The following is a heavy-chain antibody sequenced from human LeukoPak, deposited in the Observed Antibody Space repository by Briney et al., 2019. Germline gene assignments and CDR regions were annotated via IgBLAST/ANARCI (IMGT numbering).Heavy chain of an antibody. J-gene: IGHJ4*02. CDR3: ARYPVMVRASFFDY. CDR2: IYYSGST. Sequence: SETLSLTCTVSGGPISSYYWSWIRQPPGKGLEWIGYIYYSGSTNYNPSLKSRVTISVDTSKNQFSLKLSSVTAADTAVYYCARYPVMVRASFFDYWGQGTLVTVSS. V-gene: IGHV4-59*08. CDR1: GGPISSYY. D-gene: IGHD3-10*01.